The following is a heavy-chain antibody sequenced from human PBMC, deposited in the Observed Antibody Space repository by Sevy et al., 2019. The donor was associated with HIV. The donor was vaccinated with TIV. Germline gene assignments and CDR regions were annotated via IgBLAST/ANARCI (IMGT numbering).Heavy chain of an antibody. CDR2: INLDGSMK. D-gene: IGHD5-18*01. CDR3: VREGLGGFSYSLDC. CDR1: GFTFSSYW. J-gene: IGHJ4*02. V-gene: IGHV3-7*01. Sequence: GGSLRLSCAASGFTFSSYWMSWVRQAPGKGLEWVANINLDGSMKYYVDSVKGRFTVSRDNAKNSLSLQMNSLRAEDTAVYYCVREGLGGFSYSLDCWGQGTLVTVSS.